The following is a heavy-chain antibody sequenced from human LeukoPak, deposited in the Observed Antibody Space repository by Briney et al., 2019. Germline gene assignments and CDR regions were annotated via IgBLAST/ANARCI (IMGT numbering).Heavy chain of an antibody. CDR2: IYYSGST. D-gene: IGHD2-21*02. Sequence: SETLSLTCTVSGGSISTYYWSWIRQPPGKGLEWIGYIYYSGSTNCIPSLKSRVTVSVDTSKNQFSLRLSSVTAADTAVYFCARVACGGDCYIDYWGQGTLVTVSS. V-gene: IGHV4-59*01. J-gene: IGHJ4*02. CDR3: ARVACGGDCYIDY. CDR1: GGSISTYY.